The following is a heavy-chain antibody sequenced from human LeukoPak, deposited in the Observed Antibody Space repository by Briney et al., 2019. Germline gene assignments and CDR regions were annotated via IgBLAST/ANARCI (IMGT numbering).Heavy chain of an antibody. CDR1: GGSISSSSYY. CDR2: IYYSGST. Sequence: SETLSFTCTVSGGSISSSSYYWGWIRQPPGKGLEWIGSIYYSGSTYYNPSLKSRVTISVDTSKNQFSLKLSSVTAADTAVYYCARQLDTYYYDSSGYYYVAGYLYQQKRDAFDIWGQGTMVTVSS. V-gene: IGHV4-39*01. CDR3: ARQLDTYYYDSSGYYYVAGYLYQQKRDAFDI. D-gene: IGHD3-22*01. J-gene: IGHJ3*02.